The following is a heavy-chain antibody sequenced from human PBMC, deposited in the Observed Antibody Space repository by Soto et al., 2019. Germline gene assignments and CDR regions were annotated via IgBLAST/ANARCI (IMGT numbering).Heavy chain of an antibody. CDR1: GFTFSSYA. V-gene: IGHV3-23*01. D-gene: IGHD4-4*01. Sequence: GGSLRLSCAASGFTFSSYAMSWVRQAPGKGLEWVSAISGSGGSTYYADSVKGRFTISRDNSKNTLYLQMNSLRAEDRAVYYGAKRGGGNYPASYYMDVWGKGTTVTVSS. CDR2: ISGSGGST. CDR3: AKRGGGNYPASYYMDV. J-gene: IGHJ6*03.